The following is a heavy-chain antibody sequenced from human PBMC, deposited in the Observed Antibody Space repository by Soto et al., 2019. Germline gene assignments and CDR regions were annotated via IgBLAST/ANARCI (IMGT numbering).Heavy chain of an antibody. CDR3: ARSAGWYAVHS. CDR2: VFHTGTT. V-gene: IGHV4-4*02. J-gene: IGHJ4*02. Sequence: QVQLQESGPGLVTPSGTLSLTCAVSGDSVSRPNYWCRVGQPPGKGLEWIGEVFHTGTTSYNPSLRSRVTISMDKSINQFSLDLSSVTAADTAVYYCARSAGWYAVHSWGPGTLVIVSS. CDR1: GDSVSRPNY. D-gene: IGHD6-19*01.